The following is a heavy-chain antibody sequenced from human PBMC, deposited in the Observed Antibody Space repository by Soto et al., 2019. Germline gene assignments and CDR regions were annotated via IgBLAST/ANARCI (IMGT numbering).Heavy chain of an antibody. V-gene: IGHV3-74*01. Sequence: EVQLVESGGGLVQPGGALRRSCAASGFTLSSYWMHWVRQAPGKGLVWISRINIDGSSTSYADSVKGRFTISRDNAKNTLSLQVNSLRAEDTAVYYCASSRDGYNFVGDCWGQGTLVTVSS. D-gene: IGHD5-12*01. CDR3: ASSRDGYNFVGDC. J-gene: IGHJ4*02. CDR2: INIDGSST. CDR1: GFTLSSYW.